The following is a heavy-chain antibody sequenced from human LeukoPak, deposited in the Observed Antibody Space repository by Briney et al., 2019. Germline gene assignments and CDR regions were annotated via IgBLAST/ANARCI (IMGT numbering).Heavy chain of an antibody. D-gene: IGHD3-10*01. CDR2: ISGDGGDT. CDR3: AKDMVRGVNDY. Sequence: GGSLRLSCAASGFIFDGYVMHWVRQAPGRGLEWVSLISGDGGDTYYADSVKGRFSISRDNSKNSLYLQMNSLRTEDTALYYCAKDMVRGVNDYWGQGTLVTVSS. CDR1: GFIFDGYV. V-gene: IGHV3-43*02. J-gene: IGHJ4*02.